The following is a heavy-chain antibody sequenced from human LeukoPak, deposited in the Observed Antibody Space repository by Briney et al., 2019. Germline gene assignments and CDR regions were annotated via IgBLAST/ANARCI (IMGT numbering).Heavy chain of an antibody. D-gene: IGHD2-2*01. CDR3: ARDPEYCSSTSCYRSNFDY. J-gene: IGHJ4*02. Sequence: GSLRLSCEASGFTFSSYAIRWVRQAPGTGLEWVSSIPGSGGATYYADSVRGRFSISRDNSKNTLYLQMNSLRAEDTAVYYCARDPEYCSSTSCYRSNFDYWGQGTLVTVSS. CDR2: IPGSGGAT. CDR1: GFTFSSYA. V-gene: IGHV3-23*01.